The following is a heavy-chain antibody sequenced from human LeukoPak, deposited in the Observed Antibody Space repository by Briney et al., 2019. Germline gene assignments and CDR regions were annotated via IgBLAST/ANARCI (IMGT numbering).Heavy chain of an antibody. CDR1: GGTFSSYA. CDR2: IIPIFGTA. V-gene: IGHV1-69*06. CDR3: ARTYYYGSGSYYYAFDI. D-gene: IGHD3-10*01. J-gene: IGHJ3*02. Sequence: SVKVSCKASGGTFSSYAISWVRQAPGQGLEWMGGIIPIFGTANYAQKFQGRVTITADKSTSTAYMELSSLRSEDTAVYYCARTYYYGSGSYYYAFDIWGQGTMVTVSS.